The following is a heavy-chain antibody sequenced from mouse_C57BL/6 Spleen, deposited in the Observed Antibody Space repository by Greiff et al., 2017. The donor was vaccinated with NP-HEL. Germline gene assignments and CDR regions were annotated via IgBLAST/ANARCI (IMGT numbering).Heavy chain of an antibody. CDR3: ADYYGSRGGYFDY. D-gene: IGHD1-1*01. CDR2: IYPGSGST. V-gene: IGHV1-55*01. Sequence: QVQLKESGAELVKPGASVKMSCKASGYTFTSYWITWVKQRPGQGLEWIGDIYPGSGSTNYNEKFKSKGTLTVDTSSSTAYMQLSSLTSEDSAVYYCADYYGSRGGYFDYWGQGTTLTVSS. CDR1: GYTFTSYW. J-gene: IGHJ2*01.